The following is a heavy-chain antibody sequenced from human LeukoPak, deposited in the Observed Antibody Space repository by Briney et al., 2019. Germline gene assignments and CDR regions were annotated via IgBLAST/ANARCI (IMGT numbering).Heavy chain of an antibody. J-gene: IGHJ6*02. CDR1: GGSISSSSYY. CDR2: IYYSGST. D-gene: IGHD2-2*01. Sequence: SETLSLTCTVSGGSISSSSYYWGWIRQPPGKGLEWIGSIYYSGSTYYNPSLKSRVTISVATSQNHFSLKLSSLTAADTAVYYCARHCSSTSCYRYVYYYYGMDVWGQGTTVTVSS. V-gene: IGHV4-39*01. CDR3: ARHCSSTSCYRYVYYYYGMDV.